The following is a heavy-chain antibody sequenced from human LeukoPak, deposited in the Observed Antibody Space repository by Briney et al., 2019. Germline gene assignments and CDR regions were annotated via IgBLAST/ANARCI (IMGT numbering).Heavy chain of an antibody. Sequence: GASVKVSCKASGYTFTGYYMHWVRQAPGQGLEWMGWINSNNGGSNYAQKFQGRVTMTRDTSISAAYMELSSLRSDDTAVYYCARASGSYSAFDIWGQGTMVTVSS. V-gene: IGHV1-2*02. D-gene: IGHD1-26*01. CDR1: GYTFTGYY. J-gene: IGHJ3*02. CDR2: INSNNGGS. CDR3: ARASGSYSAFDI.